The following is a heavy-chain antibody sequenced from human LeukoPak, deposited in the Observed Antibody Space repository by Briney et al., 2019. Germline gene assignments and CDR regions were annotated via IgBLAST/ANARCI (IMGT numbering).Heavy chain of an antibody. CDR2: IHYSGST. D-gene: IGHD2-2*01. CDR1: GGSIRSYY. CDR3: ARDQRGRYCSSTSCDNWFDP. V-gene: IGHV4-59*12. J-gene: IGHJ5*02. Sequence: PSETLSLTCTVSGGSIRSYYWSWIRQPPGKGLEWIGYIHYSGSTNYNPSLKSRVTISVDTSKNQFSLKLSSVTAADTAVYYCARDQRGRYCSSTSCDNWFDPWGQGTLVTVSS.